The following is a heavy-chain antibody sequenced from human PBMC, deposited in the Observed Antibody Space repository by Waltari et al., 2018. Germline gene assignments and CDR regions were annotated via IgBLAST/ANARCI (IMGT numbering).Heavy chain of an antibody. V-gene: IGHV3-30*02. J-gene: IGHJ3*01. CDR1: GFVFRRHG. Sequence: VQLLESGGGVVQPGGSLRLSWPASGFVFRRHGMHWVRPIPGKGLEWLAFISFDGKKIFDADSVRGRFTISRDNSNNIVFLQMNSLRPEDSGVYFCAKDGDYSLTEYDAFDVWGQGTVVTVSP. D-gene: IGHD4-17*01. CDR3: AKDGDYSLTEYDAFDV. CDR2: ISFDGKKI.